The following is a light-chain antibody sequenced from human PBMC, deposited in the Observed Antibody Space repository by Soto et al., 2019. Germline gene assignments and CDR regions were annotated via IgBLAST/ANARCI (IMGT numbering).Light chain of an antibody. V-gene: IGLV2-23*01. Sequence: QSALTQPASVSGSPGQSITISCSGTSSNIGGYNVVSWYQQHPGKAPKVIIYEAIQRPSGVSNRFSGSISGTTASLTISGLQADDEADYYCCSYVGATTYGFGSGTKLTVL. CDR2: EAI. CDR3: CSYVGATTYG. CDR1: SSNIGGYNV. J-gene: IGLJ1*01.